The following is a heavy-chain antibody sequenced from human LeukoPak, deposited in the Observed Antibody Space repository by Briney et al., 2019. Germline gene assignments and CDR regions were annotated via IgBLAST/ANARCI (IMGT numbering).Heavy chain of an antibody. CDR3: ARDQYYDFWSGYYNGPFDY. V-gene: IGHV4-39*07. D-gene: IGHD3-3*01. CDR2: VYFTGST. Sequence: PSETLSLTCTVSGGSVNSSSYYWGWIRQPPGKGLEWIGNVYFTGSTYYNPSLQSRVTISIDTSKNQFSLKLSSVTAADTAVYYCARDQYYDFWSGYYNGPFDYWGQGTLVAVSS. CDR1: GGSVNSSSYY. J-gene: IGHJ4*02.